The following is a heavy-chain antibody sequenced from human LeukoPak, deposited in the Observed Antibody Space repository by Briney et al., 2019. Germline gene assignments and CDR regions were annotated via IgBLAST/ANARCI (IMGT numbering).Heavy chain of an antibody. CDR2: ISYDGSNK. Sequence: GGSLRLSCAASGFTFSNYDMHWVRQAPGKGLEWVAVISYDGSNKYYADSVKGRFTISRDNAKNSLYLQMNSLRDEDTAVYYCARGGTWYYYGMDVWGQGTTVTVSS. CDR3: ARGGTWYYYGMDV. V-gene: IGHV3-30*03. CDR1: GFTFSNYD. D-gene: IGHD1-1*01. J-gene: IGHJ6*02.